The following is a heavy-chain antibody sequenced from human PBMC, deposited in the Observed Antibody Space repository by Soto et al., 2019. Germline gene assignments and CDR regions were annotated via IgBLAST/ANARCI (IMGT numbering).Heavy chain of an antibody. CDR3: ARVVMTTVPASFYYGLDV. D-gene: IGHD4-4*01. CDR2: IIPLIGTA. CDR1: GGTFSTYG. J-gene: IGHJ6*02. V-gene: IGHV1-69*18. Sequence: QVQLVQSGAEVRKPGSSVTVACKASGGTFSTYGITWVRQSPGQGLAWMGNIIPLIGTANYAQGFRGRVTITADESTTTAYMELTSLRSEDTAVYYCARVVMTTVPASFYYGLDVWGQGTTGTVSS.